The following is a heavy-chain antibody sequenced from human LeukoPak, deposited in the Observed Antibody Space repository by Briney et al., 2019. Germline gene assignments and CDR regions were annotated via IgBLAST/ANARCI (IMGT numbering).Heavy chain of an antibody. CDR3: ARDGVLLWFGESLYNWFDP. V-gene: IGHV4-61*02. Sequence: PSETLSLTCTVSGGSISSGSYHWSWIRQPAGKGLEWIGRIYTRGSTSHNPSLKSRVTISVDTSKNQFSLKLSSVTAADTAVYYCARDGVLLWFGESLYNWFDPWGQGTLVTVSS. J-gene: IGHJ5*02. CDR1: GGSISSGSYH. D-gene: IGHD3-10*01. CDR2: IYTRGST.